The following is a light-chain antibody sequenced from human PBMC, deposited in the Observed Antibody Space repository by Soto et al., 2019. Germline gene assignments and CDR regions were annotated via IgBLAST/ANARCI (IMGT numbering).Light chain of an antibody. CDR2: ASS. CDR1: QGIGTY. J-gene: IGKJ1*01. V-gene: IGKV1-9*01. Sequence: QPPSSLSASVGDRVPVTCRASQGIGTYLVWYQQKSGKAPTVLIYASSTLQTGVPSRFSGSGSGTDFSLTISSLHPEDVATYYCQQVDSYPRTFGQGTKV. CDR3: QQVDSYPRT.